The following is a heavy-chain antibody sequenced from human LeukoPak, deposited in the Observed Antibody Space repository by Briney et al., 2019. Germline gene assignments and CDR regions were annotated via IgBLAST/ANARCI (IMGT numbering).Heavy chain of an antibody. D-gene: IGHD4-17*01. CDR1: GGSFSGYY. CDR3: ASPYGDYNGAFDI. J-gene: IGHJ3*02. V-gene: IGHV4-34*01. CDR2: INHSGST. Sequence: SETLSLTCAVYGGSFSGYYWSWIRQPPGKGLEWIGEINHSGSTIYNPSLKSRVTISVDTSKNQFSLKLSSVTAADTAVYYCASPYGDYNGAFDIWGQGTMVTVSS.